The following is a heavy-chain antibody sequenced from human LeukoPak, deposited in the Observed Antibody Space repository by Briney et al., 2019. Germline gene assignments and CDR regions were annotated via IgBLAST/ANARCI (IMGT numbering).Heavy chain of an antibody. J-gene: IGHJ4*02. CDR1: GGSISSSSYY. Sequence: ASETLSLTCTVSGGSISSSSYYWGWIRQPPGKGLEWIGSIYYSGSTYYNPSLKSRVTISVDTSKNQFSLKLSSVTAADTAVYYCARATARVRGVTRGYFDYWGQGTLVTVSS. D-gene: IGHD3-10*01. CDR3: ARATARVRGVTRGYFDY. CDR2: IYYSGST. V-gene: IGHV4-39*07.